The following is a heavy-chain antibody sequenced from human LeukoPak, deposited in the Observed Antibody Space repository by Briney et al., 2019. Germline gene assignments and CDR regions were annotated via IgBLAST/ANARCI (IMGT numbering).Heavy chain of an antibody. CDR3: ARGNGTHYFDY. Sequence: SETLSLTCAVYGGSFSGYYWSWIRQPPGKGLEWIGEINHSGSTNYYPSLKSRVTISVDTSKNQFSLKLSSVTAADTAVYYCARGNGTHYFDYWGQGTLVTVSS. V-gene: IGHV4-34*01. J-gene: IGHJ4*02. CDR2: INHSGST. CDR1: GGSFSGYY.